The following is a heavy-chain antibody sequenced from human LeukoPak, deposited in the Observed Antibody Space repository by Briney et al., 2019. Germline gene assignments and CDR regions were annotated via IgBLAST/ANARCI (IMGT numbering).Heavy chain of an antibody. CDR1: RFSFSDYT. CDR2: ISGSGGDP. V-gene: IGHV3-23*01. J-gene: IGHJ4*02. D-gene: IGHD2-2*01. CDR3: AKDHCSSTSCLLYYFGY. Sequence: GGSLRLSCAASRFSFSDYTMSWVRQAPGKGLEWVSAISGSGGDPNSADSVKGRFTISRDNSKNTLYLQMNSLRAEDTAVYYCAKDHCSSTSCLLYYFGYWGQGTLVTVSS.